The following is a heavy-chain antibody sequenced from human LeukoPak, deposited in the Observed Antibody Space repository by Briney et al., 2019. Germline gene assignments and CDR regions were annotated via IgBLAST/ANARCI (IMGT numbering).Heavy chain of an antibody. D-gene: IGHD3-22*01. CDR3: ARDYYDTSGYYYGKI. J-gene: IGHJ4*02. CDR1: GFTFSNYH. Sequence: GGSLRLSCAASGFTFSNYHMNWVRQAPGKGLEWVSYISSSSSTIYYADSVKGRFTISRDNAKNSLYLQMNSLRAEDTAVYYCARDYYDTSGYYYGKIWGQGTLVTVSS. CDR2: ISSSSSTI. V-gene: IGHV3-48*04.